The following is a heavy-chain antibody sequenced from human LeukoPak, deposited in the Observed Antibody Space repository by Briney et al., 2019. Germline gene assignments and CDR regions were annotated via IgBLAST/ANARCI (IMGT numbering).Heavy chain of an antibody. CDR1: GFTFSGYW. CDR3: ARGPGDYSKTFDY. CDR2: INRDGGTT. V-gene: IGHV3-74*01. Sequence: PGGSLRLSCAASGFTFSGYWMHWVRHAPGKGLVWVSRINRDGGTTTYADSVKGRFTISRDNAKNTLYLQMNSLRAEDTAVYYCARGPGDYSKTFDYWGQGTLVTVSS. D-gene: IGHD4-11*01. J-gene: IGHJ4*02.